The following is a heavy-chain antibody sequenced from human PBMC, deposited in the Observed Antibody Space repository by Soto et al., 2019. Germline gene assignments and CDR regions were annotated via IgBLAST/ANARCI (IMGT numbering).Heavy chain of an antibody. J-gene: IGHJ4*02. Sequence: QVQLQHWGAGLLKPSETLSLTCAVYGGSFSGYYWTWIRQPPGTGLEWIGEINHSGSTNYNPSLKSRVTLSVDTPKNQFSLKLTSVTAADTAVYYCARDKITGLFDYWGQGTLVTVSS. V-gene: IGHV4-34*01. CDR3: ARDKITGLFDY. D-gene: IGHD2-8*02. CDR2: INHSGST. CDR1: GGSFSGYY.